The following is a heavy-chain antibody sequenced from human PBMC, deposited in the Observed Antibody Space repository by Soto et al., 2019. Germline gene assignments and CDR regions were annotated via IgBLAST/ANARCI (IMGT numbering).Heavy chain of an antibody. CDR3: ARDRRIVGATPYFDY. CDR1: GFTFSSYS. D-gene: IGHD1-26*01. V-gene: IGHV3-21*01. CDR2: ISSSSSYI. J-gene: IGHJ4*02. Sequence: EVQLVESGGGLVKPGGSLRLSCAASGFTFSSYSMNWVRQAPGKGLEWVSSISSSSSYIYYADSVKGRFTISRDNAKNSLYLQMNSLRAEDTAVYYCARDRRIVGATPYFDYWGQGTLVTVSS.